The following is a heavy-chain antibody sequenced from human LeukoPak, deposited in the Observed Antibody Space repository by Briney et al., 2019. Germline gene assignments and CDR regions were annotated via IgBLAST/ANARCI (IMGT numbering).Heavy chain of an antibody. CDR1: GGSISSSSYY. CDR3: ARRFGSGWFPRGFDY. J-gene: IGHJ4*02. CDR2: IYYSGST. D-gene: IGHD6-19*01. Sequence: PSETLSLTCTVSGGSISSSSYYWGWIRQPPGEGLEWIGSIYYSGSTYYNPSLKSRVTISVDTSKNQFSLKLSSVTAADTAVYYCARRFGSGWFPRGFDYWGQGTLVTVSS. V-gene: IGHV4-39*01.